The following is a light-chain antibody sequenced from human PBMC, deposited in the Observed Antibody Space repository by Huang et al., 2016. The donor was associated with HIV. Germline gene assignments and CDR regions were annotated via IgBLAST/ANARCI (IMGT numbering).Light chain of an antibody. Sequence: EIVLTQSPATLSLSPGEGATLSCRASQSIGSYLAWYQQRPCQAPRLLIYDASIRAPGSPARFSGRGSGSDFTLTISSLEPEDFAVYYCQQRNNWPPWTFGQGTKVELK. V-gene: IGKV3-11*01. CDR1: QSIGSY. CDR2: DAS. J-gene: IGKJ1*01. CDR3: QQRNNWPPWT.